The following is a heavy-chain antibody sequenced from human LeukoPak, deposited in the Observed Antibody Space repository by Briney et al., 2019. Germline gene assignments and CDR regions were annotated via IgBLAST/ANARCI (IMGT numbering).Heavy chain of an antibody. V-gene: IGHV3-21*01. CDR1: GFTFSSSA. D-gene: IGHD4-11*01. CDR2: INNVGSHI. J-gene: IGHJ4*02. CDR3: ARDPTQYLRYGYVDY. Sequence: PGGSLRLSCAASGFTFSSSAMNWVRQAPGKGLEWVSSINNVGSHIYYAGSVRGRFTISRDNAKNLLYLQMDSLRAEDTAVYYCARDPTQYLRYGYVDYWGQGTLVTVSS.